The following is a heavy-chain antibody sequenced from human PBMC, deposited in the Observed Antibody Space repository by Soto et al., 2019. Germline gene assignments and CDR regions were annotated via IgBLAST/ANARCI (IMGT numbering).Heavy chain of an antibody. CDR2: INTDGSIT. CDR1: GLIFSNYK. CDR3: ARDTDGLHY. J-gene: IGHJ4*02. Sequence: GGSLRLSCAASGLIFSNYKMHWVRQAPGKGLEWVSRINTDGSITDYADCVKGRFTVSRDNPKSTLYLQMNSLRVEDTAVYYCARDTDGLHYWGQGPLVTVSS. V-gene: IGHV3-74*01.